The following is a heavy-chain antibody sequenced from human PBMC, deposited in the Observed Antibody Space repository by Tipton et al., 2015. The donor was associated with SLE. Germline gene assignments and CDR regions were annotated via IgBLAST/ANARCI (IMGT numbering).Heavy chain of an antibody. J-gene: IGHJ4*02. CDR2: MYYSGSS. Sequence: TLSLTCTVTGGFISSGGYFWSWFRQHPGKGLEWIGYMYYSGSSFYNPSLQSRVSISVDTSKNQFSLKLTSVTAADTAVYYCARARGRTSWTLDYWCQGTLVTVSS. CDR3: ARARGRTSWTLDY. V-gene: IGHV4-31*03. CDR1: GGFISSGGYF. D-gene: IGHD2-2*01.